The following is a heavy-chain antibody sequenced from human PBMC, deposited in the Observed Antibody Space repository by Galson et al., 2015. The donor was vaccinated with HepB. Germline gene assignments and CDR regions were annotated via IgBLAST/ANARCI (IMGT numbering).Heavy chain of an antibody. D-gene: IGHD3-22*01. CDR2: INPSGGST. Sequence: SCKASGYTFTSYCMHWVRQAPGQGLEWMGIINPSGGSTSYAQKFQGRVTMTRDTSTSTVYMELSSLRSEDTAVYYCATIKGSSGYYYWGQGTLVTVSS. J-gene: IGHJ4*02. V-gene: IGHV1-46*01. CDR3: ATIKGSSGYYY. CDR1: GYTFTSYC.